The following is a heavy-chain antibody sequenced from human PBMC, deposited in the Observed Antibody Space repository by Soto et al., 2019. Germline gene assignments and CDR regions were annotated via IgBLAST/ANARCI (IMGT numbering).Heavy chain of an antibody. J-gene: IGHJ4*02. V-gene: IGHV3-30-3*01. Sequence: QVQLVESGGGVVQPGRSLRLSCAASGFTFSNYALHWVRQAPGRGLEWVALISFDGNNKYYANSVKGRFTISRDNSKNTLYLQMNGLRAEDTSVYYCGRCTGTSCHLGADFWGQGTLVIVSS. D-gene: IGHD2-2*01. CDR3: GRCTGTSCHLGADF. CDR2: ISFDGNNK. CDR1: GFTFSNYA.